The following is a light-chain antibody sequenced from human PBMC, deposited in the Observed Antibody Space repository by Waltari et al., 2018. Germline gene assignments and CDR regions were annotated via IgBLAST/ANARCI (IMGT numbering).Light chain of an antibody. CDR1: NIGPST. CDR2: SDR. Sequence: SSVVPQPPSVSVAPGEPATITCGAANIGPSTVHWYQQKAGQAPVLVIFSDRDRPSGIPDRFSGSNSGNTATLTISRVEAGDEARYYCHVWHPHVDPGVFGTGTEVTVL. CDR3: HVWHPHVDPGV. V-gene: IGLV3-21*04. J-gene: IGLJ1*01.